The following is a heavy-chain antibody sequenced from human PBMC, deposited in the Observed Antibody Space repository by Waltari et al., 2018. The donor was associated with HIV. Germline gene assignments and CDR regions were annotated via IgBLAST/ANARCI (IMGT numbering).Heavy chain of an antibody. CDR1: GFTFSTFW. D-gene: IGHD3-16*01. CDR3: AGRSPARRLNWFGP. Sequence: EVQLVESGGGLVQPGGSLRLSCEASGFTFSTFWMSWVRQAPGKGLEWVANIKKDGSEKYYVDSVKGRFTISRDNAKNSLYLQMNSLRAEDTAVYYCAGRSPARRLNWFGPWGQGTLVTVSS. CDR2: IKKDGSEK. J-gene: IGHJ5*02. V-gene: IGHV3-7*01.